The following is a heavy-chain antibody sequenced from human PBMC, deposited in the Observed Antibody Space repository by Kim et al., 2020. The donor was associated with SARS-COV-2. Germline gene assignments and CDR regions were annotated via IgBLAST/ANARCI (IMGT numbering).Heavy chain of an antibody. V-gene: IGHV3-11*06. CDR1: GFTFSDYY. D-gene: IGHD3-10*01. CDR3: ATQHGSGSSIDFQH. Sequence: GGSLRLSCAASGFTFSDYYMSWIRQAPGKGLEWVSYISSSSSYTNYADSVKGRFTISRDNAKNSLYLQMNSLRAEDTAVYYCATQHGSGSSIDFQHWGQGTLVTVSS. J-gene: IGHJ1*01. CDR2: ISSSSSYT.